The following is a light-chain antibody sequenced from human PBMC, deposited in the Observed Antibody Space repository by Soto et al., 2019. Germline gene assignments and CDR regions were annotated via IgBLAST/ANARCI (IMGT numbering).Light chain of an antibody. J-gene: IGKJ1*01. CDR3: QQYESSWT. V-gene: IGKV3-20*01. CDR2: GAS. Sequence: EIVLTQSPGTLSLSPGERATLSCRASQSISSTFLAWYQHKPGQAPKVVIYGASRRATGIPDRFSGSVSGTDFTLTISRLEREDFAVYYCQQYESSWTFGQGTKVEMK. CDR1: QSISSTF.